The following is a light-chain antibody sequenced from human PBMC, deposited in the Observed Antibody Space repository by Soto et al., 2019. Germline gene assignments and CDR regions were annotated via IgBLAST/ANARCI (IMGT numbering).Light chain of an antibody. Sequence: EIVLTQSPGTLSLSPGERATLSCRASQSVSSSYLAWYQQKPGQAPRLLIYGASSRATGIPDRFSGSGSGTDFTLTISRLEPQDFAVYYCQQYDSSPITFGQGTRLDMK. J-gene: IGKJ5*01. CDR3: QQYDSSPIT. CDR1: QSVSSSY. V-gene: IGKV3-20*01. CDR2: GAS.